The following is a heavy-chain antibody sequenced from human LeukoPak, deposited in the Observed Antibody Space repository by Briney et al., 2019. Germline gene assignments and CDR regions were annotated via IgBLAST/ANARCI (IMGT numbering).Heavy chain of an antibody. CDR3: ARTPYDILTGYYDWRGIDI. J-gene: IGHJ3*02. Sequence: ASVKVSCKASGYTFIGYYMHWVRQAPGQGLEWMGWINPNSGGTNYAQKFQGRVTMTRDTSISTAYMELSRLRSDDTAVYYCARTPYDILTGYYDWRGIDIWGQGTMVTVSS. D-gene: IGHD3-9*01. V-gene: IGHV1-2*02. CDR1: GYTFIGYY. CDR2: INPNSGGT.